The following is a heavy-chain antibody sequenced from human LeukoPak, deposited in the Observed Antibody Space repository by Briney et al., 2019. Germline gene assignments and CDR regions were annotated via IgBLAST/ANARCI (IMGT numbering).Heavy chain of an antibody. CDR1: GFTFSSYS. J-gene: IGHJ4*02. Sequence: GGSLRLSCAASGFTFSSYSMNWVRQAPGKGLEWVSSISSSSSYIYYADSVKGRFTISRDNAKNSLYLQMNSLRAEDTAVYYCARDCSGTSCYDYFDYWGQGTLVTVSS. CDR3: ARDCSGTSCYDYFDY. V-gene: IGHV3-21*01. CDR2: ISSSSSYI. D-gene: IGHD2-2*01.